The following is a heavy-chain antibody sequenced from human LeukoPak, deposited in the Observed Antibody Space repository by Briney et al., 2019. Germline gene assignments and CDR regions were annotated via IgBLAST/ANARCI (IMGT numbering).Heavy chain of an antibody. V-gene: IGHV3-30*02. Sequence: QTGGSLRLSCAASGFIFSSYGMHWVRQAPGKGLEWVTFIRFDGSNTYYSDSVKGRFTISRDNSKNTLYLQMNSLRVEDTAVYYCAQGHPHTAMYFWGQGTLVTVSS. CDR3: AQGHPHTAMYF. J-gene: IGHJ4*02. D-gene: IGHD5-18*01. CDR2: IRFDGSNT. CDR1: GFIFSSYG.